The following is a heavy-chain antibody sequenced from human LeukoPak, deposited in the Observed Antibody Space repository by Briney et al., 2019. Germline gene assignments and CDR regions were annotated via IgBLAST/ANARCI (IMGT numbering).Heavy chain of an antibody. Sequence: SETLSLTCTVSGYSISSGYYWGWIRQPPGKGLEWIGSIYHSGSTYYNPSLKSRVTISVDTSKNQFSLKLSSVTAADTAVHYCARGGYSYEIWGQGTLVTVSS. J-gene: IGHJ4*02. CDR3: ARGGYSYEI. CDR2: IYHSGST. V-gene: IGHV4-38-2*02. CDR1: GYSISSGYY. D-gene: IGHD5-18*01.